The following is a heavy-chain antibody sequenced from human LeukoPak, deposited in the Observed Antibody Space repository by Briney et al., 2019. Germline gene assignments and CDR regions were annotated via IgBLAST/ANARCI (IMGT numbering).Heavy chain of an antibody. D-gene: IGHD3-22*01. CDR1: GFTFTTYA. CDR3: AKDHYYYDSSGFDY. J-gene: IGHJ4*02. Sequence: GGSLRLSCVASGFTFTTYAMTWVRQAPGKGLEWVSAISGSGGSTYYADSVKGRFTISRDNSKNTLYLQMNSLRAEDTAVYYCAKDHYYYDSSGFDYWGQGTLVTVSS. V-gene: IGHV3-23*01. CDR2: ISGSGGST.